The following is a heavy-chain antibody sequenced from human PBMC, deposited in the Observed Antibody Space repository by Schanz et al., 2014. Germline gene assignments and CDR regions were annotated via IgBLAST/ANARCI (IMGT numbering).Heavy chain of an antibody. J-gene: IGHJ5*01. V-gene: IGHV3-23*01. CDR3: AKTPREYCNYDNCPNWFDS. CDR1: GFSFTTYA. Sequence: EVQLLESGGGLVQPGGSLRLSCASSGFSFTTYAMSWVRQAPGKGLEWVSAISGSGGSTYYADSVKGRFTISRDNFKGALYLQMSSLRAEDTAVYYCAKTPREYCNYDNCPNWFDSWGQGTLXTASS. D-gene: IGHD2-15*01. CDR2: ISGSGGST.